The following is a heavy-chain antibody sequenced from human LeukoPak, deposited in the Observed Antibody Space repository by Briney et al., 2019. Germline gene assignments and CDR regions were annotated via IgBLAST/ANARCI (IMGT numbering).Heavy chain of an antibody. V-gene: IGHV3-11*01. Sequence: GGSLRLSCAASGFTFSDYYMSWIRQAPGKGLEWVSYISSSGSTIYYADSVKGRFTISRDNAKNSLYLQMNSLRAEDTAVYYCARSEVVPAASVDYWGQGTLVTVPS. D-gene: IGHD2-2*01. CDR3: ARSEVVPAASVDY. CDR2: ISSSGSTI. J-gene: IGHJ4*02. CDR1: GFTFSDYY.